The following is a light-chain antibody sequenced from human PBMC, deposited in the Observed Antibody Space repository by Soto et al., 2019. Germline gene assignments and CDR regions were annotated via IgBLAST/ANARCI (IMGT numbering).Light chain of an antibody. Sequence: DIQMTQSPCSLSASVGDRVTITCRASQSISSYLNWYQQKPGKAPKLLIYAASSLQSGVPSRFSGSGSGTDFTLTISSLQPEDFAPYYCQQSYSIPYTFGQGTKLQIK. J-gene: IGKJ2*01. CDR3: QQSYSIPYT. V-gene: IGKV1-39*01. CDR1: QSISSY. CDR2: AAS.